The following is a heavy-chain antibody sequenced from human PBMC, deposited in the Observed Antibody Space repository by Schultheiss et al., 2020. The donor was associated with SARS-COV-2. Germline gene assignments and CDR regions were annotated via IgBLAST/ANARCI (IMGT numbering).Heavy chain of an antibody. CDR1: GFTVSSNY. V-gene: IGHV3-30*03. D-gene: IGHD4-17*01. J-gene: IGHJ4*02. CDR2: ISYDGSNK. CDR3: ARDPYGDYLTIDY. Sequence: GGSLRLSCAASGFTVSSNYMSWVRQAPGKGLEWVAVISYDGSNKYYADSVKGRFTISRDNSKNTLYLQMNSLRAEDTAVYYCARDPYGDYLTIDYWGQGTLVTVSS.